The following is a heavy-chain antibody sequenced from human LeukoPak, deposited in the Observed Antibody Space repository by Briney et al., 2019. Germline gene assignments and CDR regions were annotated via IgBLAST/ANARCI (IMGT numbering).Heavy chain of an antibody. CDR2: IWYDGSNK. V-gene: IGHV3-33*01. CDR1: GFTFSSYG. J-gene: IGHJ6*02. Sequence: PGGSLRLSCAASGFTFSSYGMHWVRQAPVKVLEWVAVIWYDGSNKYYADSVKGRFTISRDNSKNTLYLQMNSLRAEDTAVYYCARGINRYYYYGMDVWGQGTTVTVSS. CDR3: ARGINRYYYYGMDV. D-gene: IGHD1-14*01.